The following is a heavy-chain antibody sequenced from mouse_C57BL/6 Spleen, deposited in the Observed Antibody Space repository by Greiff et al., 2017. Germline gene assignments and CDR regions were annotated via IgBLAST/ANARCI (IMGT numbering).Heavy chain of an antibody. D-gene: IGHD2-3*01. CDR3: ARRDGYRGFAY. CDR2: IDPSDSYT. J-gene: IGHJ3*01. Sequence: QVQLQQPGAELVMPGASVKLSCKASGYTFTSYWMHWVKQRPGQGLEWIGEIDPSDSYTNYNQKFKGKSTLTVDKSSSTAYMQLSSLTSEDSAVYCCARRDGYRGFAYWGQGTLVTVSA. V-gene: IGHV1-69*01. CDR1: GYTFTSYW.